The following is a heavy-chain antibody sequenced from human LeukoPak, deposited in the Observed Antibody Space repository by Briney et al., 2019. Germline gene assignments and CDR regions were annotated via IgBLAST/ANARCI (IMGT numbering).Heavy chain of an antibody. Sequence: GGSLRLSCAASGFTFSGYWMSWVRQAPGKGLEWVANIKEDGSDKYYVDSVKGRFTISRDNPKNSLYLQMNSLRAEDTAVYFCARYTNGLDSWGQGTLVTVSS. CDR3: ARYTNGLDS. CDR1: GFTFSGYW. V-gene: IGHV3-7*01. D-gene: IGHD2-8*01. CDR2: IKEDGSDK. J-gene: IGHJ4*02.